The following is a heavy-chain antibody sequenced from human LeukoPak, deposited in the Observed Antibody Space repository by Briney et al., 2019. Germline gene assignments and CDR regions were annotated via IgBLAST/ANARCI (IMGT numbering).Heavy chain of an antibody. V-gene: IGHV4-59*11. D-gene: IGHD4-17*01. Sequence: SETLSLTCAVSADSFGSHYWTWIRQSPGKGLEWIGYISYIGSTNYNPSLKSRVTISIDTSKNQFSLKLRSVTAADTAVYYCARDLVTVTKGFDIWGHGTMVSVSS. CDR2: ISYIGST. CDR3: ARDLVTVTKGFDI. J-gene: IGHJ3*02. CDR1: ADSFGSHY.